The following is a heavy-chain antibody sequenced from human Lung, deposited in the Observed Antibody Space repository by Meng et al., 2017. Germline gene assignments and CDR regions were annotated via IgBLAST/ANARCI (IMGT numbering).Heavy chain of an antibody. CDR3: ARGQKGYFDL. Sequence: QVRLQDSGPGLVKPSRTLSPTCTVAGGSISSSNHSWSWIRQPPGKGLEWSGNIYNCGSTYYNPSLKSRITILVDTSKTQFSLKLSSVSSADTAVYYCARGQKGYFDLWGRGTLVTVSS. CDR2: IYNCGST. CDR1: GGSISSSNHS. V-gene: IGHV4-30-4*01. J-gene: IGHJ2*01.